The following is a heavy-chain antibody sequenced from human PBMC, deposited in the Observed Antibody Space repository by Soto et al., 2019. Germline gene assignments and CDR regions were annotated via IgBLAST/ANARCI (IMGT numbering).Heavy chain of an antibody. J-gene: IGHJ5*02. V-gene: IGHV4-61*08. CDR2: IYHSGTT. Sequence: TSETLSLTCTVSGGNIRSGGYYWSWIRQHPGKGLEWIGYIYHSGTTNYNPSLKSRVTISVDTSKNQFSLKLSSVTAADTAVYYCARFLGGSYHGDWFDPWGQGTLVTVSS. CDR3: ARFLGGSYHGDWFDP. D-gene: IGHD1-26*01. CDR1: GGNIRSGGYY.